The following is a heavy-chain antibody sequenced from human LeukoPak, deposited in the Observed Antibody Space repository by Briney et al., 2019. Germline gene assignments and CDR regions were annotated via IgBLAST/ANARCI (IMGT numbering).Heavy chain of an antibody. CDR1: GFTFSSYA. V-gene: IGHV3-23*01. J-gene: IGHJ2*01. Sequence: PGGSLRLSCAASGFTFSSYAMSWVRQAPGKGLEWVSTISAAGGITYYADSVKGRFTISRDNSKNTLFLQMSSLRAEDTAVYYCARSQGGTMSLRHFDLWGRGTLVTVSS. CDR3: ARSQGGTMSLRHFDL. D-gene: IGHD3-22*01. CDR2: ISAAGGIT.